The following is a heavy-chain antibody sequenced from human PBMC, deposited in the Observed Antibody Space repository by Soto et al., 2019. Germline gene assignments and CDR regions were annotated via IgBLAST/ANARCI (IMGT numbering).Heavy chain of an antibody. CDR1: GFTFSSYA. J-gene: IGHJ6*02. CDR2: ISGTGSPT. V-gene: IGHV3-23*01. Sequence: GGSLRLSCAASGFTFSSYAMTWVSQAPGRGLEWVSAISGTGSPTYYADSVKGRFTISRDNSKNTLYLQMNSLRADDTAIYYCAKDLHWFAMDVWGQGTTVTVSS. D-gene: IGHD3-10*01. CDR3: AKDLHWFAMDV.